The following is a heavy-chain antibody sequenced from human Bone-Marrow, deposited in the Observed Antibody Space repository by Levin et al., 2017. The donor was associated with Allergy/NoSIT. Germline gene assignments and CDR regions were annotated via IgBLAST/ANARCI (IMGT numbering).Heavy chain of an antibody. Sequence: PGGSLRLSCAASGFTFSSYAMHWVRQAPGKGLEWVAVISYDGSNKYYADSVKGRFTISRDNSKNTLYLQMNSLRAEDTAVYYCARVGKQLVLHYYGMDVWGQGTTVTVSS. CDR3: ARVGKQLVLHYYGMDV. CDR1: GFTFSSYA. D-gene: IGHD6-6*01. J-gene: IGHJ6*02. V-gene: IGHV3-30-3*01. CDR2: ISYDGSNK.